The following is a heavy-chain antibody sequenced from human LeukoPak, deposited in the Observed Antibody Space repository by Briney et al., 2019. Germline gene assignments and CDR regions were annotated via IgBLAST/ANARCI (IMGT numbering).Heavy chain of an antibody. D-gene: IGHD3-10*01. J-gene: IGHJ6*03. CDR3: ARVSHPGSYYYHYYYYYMDV. Sequence: GASVKVSCKASGYTFTGYYMHWVRQAPGQGLEWMGWINPNSGGTNYAQKFQGRVTMTRDTSISTAYMELSRLRSDDTAVYYCARVSHPGSYYYHYYYYYMDVWGKGTTVTISS. CDR1: GYTFTGYY. V-gene: IGHV1-2*02. CDR2: INPNSGGT.